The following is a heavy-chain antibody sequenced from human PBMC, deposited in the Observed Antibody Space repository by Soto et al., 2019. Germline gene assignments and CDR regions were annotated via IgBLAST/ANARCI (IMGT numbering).Heavy chain of an antibody. CDR1: GFTFSSYA. D-gene: IGHD6-19*01. CDR3: AKRGGRVAAHKADYFQH. CDR2: ISGSGGST. V-gene: IGHV3-23*01. Sequence: EVQLLESGGGLVQPGGSLRLSCAASGFTFSSYAMSWVRQAPGKGLEWVSAISGSGGSTYYADFVKGRFTISRDNSKNTLYLQMNSLSAEDTAVYYCAKRGGRVAAHKADYFQHWGQGTLVTVSS. J-gene: IGHJ1*01.